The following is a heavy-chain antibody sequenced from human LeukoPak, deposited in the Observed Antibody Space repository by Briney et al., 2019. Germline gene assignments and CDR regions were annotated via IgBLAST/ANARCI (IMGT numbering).Heavy chain of an antibody. Sequence: SETLSLTCTVSGGSTSSYYWSWIRQPPGKGLEWIGYIYYSGSTNYNPSLKSRVTISVDTSKNQFSLKLSSVTAADTAVYYCARRVYYDFFVDVWGQGTTVTVSS. D-gene: IGHD3-3*01. J-gene: IGHJ6*02. V-gene: IGHV4-59*01. CDR1: GGSTSSYY. CDR2: IYYSGST. CDR3: ARRVYYDFFVDV.